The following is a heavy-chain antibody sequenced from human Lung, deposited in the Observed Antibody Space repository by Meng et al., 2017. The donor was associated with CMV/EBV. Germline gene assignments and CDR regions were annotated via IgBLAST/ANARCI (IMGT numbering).Heavy chain of an antibody. CDR2: IYYSGST. CDR1: AGSITSHY. CDR3: ARDARVWGAVHLGGCLDV. D-gene: IGHD3-10*01. V-gene: IGHV4-59*11. J-gene: IGHJ6*02. Sequence: SEXLSLXXTVTAGSITSHYWNWIRQPPGKGLEWIGYIYYSGSTNYHPSRKSRVATSVDTSKNQFSLKLSSVTAADKAGYYCARDARVWGAVHLGGCLDVWGQGTXVTVSS.